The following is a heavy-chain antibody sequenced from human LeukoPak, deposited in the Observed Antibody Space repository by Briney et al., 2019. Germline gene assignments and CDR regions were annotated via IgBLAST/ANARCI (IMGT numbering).Heavy chain of an antibody. D-gene: IGHD2-2*01. CDR3: ARSSIHCSSTSCYSSWFDP. CDR1: GYSFTSYW. Sequence: GESLKISCKGSGYSFTSYWTGWVRQMPGKGLEWMGIIYPGDSDTRYSPSFQGQVTISADKSISTAYLQWSSLKASDTAMYYCARSSIHCSSTSCYSSWFDPWGQGTLVTVSS. J-gene: IGHJ5*02. CDR2: IYPGDSDT. V-gene: IGHV5-51*01.